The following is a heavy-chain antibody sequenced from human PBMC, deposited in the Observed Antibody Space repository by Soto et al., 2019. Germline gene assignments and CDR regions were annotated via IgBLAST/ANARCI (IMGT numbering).Heavy chain of an antibody. CDR3: ARDRRGSSWPRVDY. J-gene: IGHJ4*02. D-gene: IGHD6-13*01. CDR2: IYYTGTT. V-gene: IGHV4-59*01. CDR1: GGSLSPYY. Sequence: PSETLSLTCIVSGGSLSPYYWSWIRQSPGKGLEWVGSIYYTGTTDYNPSLKSRVTISIATPANKVSLEMTSVTAADTAVYYCARDRRGSSWPRVDYWGQGKLVTVSS.